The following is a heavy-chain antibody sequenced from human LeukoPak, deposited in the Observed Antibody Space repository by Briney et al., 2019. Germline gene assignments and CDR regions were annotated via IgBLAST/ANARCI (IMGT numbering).Heavy chain of an antibody. CDR1: GGSFSGYY. D-gene: IGHD3-16*02. V-gene: IGHV4-34*01. CDR2: INHSGST. Sequence: SETLSLTCAVYGGSFSGYYWSWIRQPPGKGLEWIGEINHSGSTNYNPSLKSRVTISVDTSKNQFSLKLSSVTAADTAVYYCARDRGPMDYWGQGTLVTVSS. J-gene: IGHJ4*02. CDR3: ARDRGPMDY.